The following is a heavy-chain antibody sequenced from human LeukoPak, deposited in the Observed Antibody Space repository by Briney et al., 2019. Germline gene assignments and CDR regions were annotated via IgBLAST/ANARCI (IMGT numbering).Heavy chain of an antibody. D-gene: IGHD1-1*01. J-gene: IGHJ6*02. CDR1: GYSFTGYF. Sequence: ASVKVSCKASGYSFTGYFIHWVRQAPRQGLEWMGRIDPNNGGTSYAQKFQGRVTVTRDTSITTAYMEITSLRSDDTAVYYCASAVMYRYYYYGLDVWGQGTTVTVSS. CDR3: ASAVMYRYYYYGLDV. CDR2: IDPNNGGT. V-gene: IGHV1-2*06.